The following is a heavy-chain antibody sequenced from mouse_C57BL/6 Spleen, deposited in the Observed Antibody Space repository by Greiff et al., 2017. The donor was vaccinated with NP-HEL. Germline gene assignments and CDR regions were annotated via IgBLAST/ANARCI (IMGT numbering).Heavy chain of an antibody. CDR2: IYPRSGNT. J-gene: IGHJ2*01. V-gene: IGHV1-81*01. CDR3: ARGDYYGSNPLFDY. Sequence: VQLVESGAELARPGASVKLSCKASGYTFTSYGISWVKQRTGQGLEWIGEIYPRSGNTYYNEKFKGKATLTADKSSSTAYMELRSLTSEDSAVYFCARGDYYGSNPLFDYWGQGTTLTVSS. CDR1: GYTFTSYG. D-gene: IGHD1-1*01.